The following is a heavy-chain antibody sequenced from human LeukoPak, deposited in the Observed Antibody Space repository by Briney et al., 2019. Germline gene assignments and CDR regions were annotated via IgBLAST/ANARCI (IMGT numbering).Heavy chain of an antibody. CDR3: ARVIIGHDSSSNFDY. CDR1: GYTFTVYY. D-gene: IGHD6-13*01. CDR2: INPSSGVT. Sequence: ASMKVSCKASGYTFTVYYFHWVRQAPGQGLEWVGWINPSSGVTNYAQKFQGRVTITRDTSISTAYMELSGLRSDDTAVYYCARVIIGHDSSSNFDYWGQGTLVTVSS. J-gene: IGHJ4*02. V-gene: IGHV1-2*02.